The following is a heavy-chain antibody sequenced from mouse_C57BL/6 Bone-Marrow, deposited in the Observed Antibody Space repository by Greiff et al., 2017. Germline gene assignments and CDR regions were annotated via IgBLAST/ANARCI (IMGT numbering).Heavy chain of an antibody. CDR2: IDPANGNT. CDR1: GFNIKNTY. D-gene: IGHD2-4*01. Sequence: EVQLQQSVAELVRPGASVTLSCTASGFNIKNTYLHWVKQRPEQGLEWIGRIDPANGNTKYAPQFQGKSTITSDTSSNTAYLQLSSLTSEDTASYYCARSPIYYDYYWYFDVWGTGTTVTVSS. V-gene: IGHV14-3*01. CDR3: ARSPIYYDYYWYFDV. J-gene: IGHJ1*03.